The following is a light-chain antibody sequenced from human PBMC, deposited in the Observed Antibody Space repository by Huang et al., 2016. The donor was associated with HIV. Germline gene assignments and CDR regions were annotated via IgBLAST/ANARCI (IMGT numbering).Light chain of an antibody. CDR3: QHYGTSRT. CDR1: QNIGSDY. CDR2: GAS. V-gene: IGKV3-20*01. Sequence: EVVLTQSPGTLSLSPGERATLSCRASQNIGSDYLTWDQHKPGQAPRLVIFGASNRATGIPDRFSGSGSGTDFTLTISRLEPEDFAVYYCQHYGTSRTFGGGTKVEIK. J-gene: IGKJ4*01.